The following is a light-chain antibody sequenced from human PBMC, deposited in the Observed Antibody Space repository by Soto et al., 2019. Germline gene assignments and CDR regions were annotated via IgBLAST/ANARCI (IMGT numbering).Light chain of an antibody. CDR1: QTISGW. V-gene: IGKV1-5*01. J-gene: IGKJ5*01. Sequence: DIQMTESPSTLSASVGDTVTITCRASQTISGWLAWYQQRPGKAPNLLIFDASTLESGVPSRFSGSGSGTEFTLTISSLQSEDFAVYYCQQYNNWFITFGQGTRLEIK. CDR2: DAS. CDR3: QQYNNWFIT.